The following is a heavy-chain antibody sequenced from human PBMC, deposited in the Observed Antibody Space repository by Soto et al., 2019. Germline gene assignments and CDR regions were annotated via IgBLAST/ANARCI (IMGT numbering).Heavy chain of an antibody. V-gene: IGHV4-39*01. Sequence: SETLSLTXSVSGASISTSSYFWRWIRQPPGKGLEWVGAVHYSGSANYRSSLQSRVTISVDTSQNQFSLRLRSVTAADTAVYYRARHRWGSGSYSGLLDFWGQGALVTVSS. J-gene: IGHJ4*02. D-gene: IGHD3-10*01. CDR1: GASISTSSYF. CDR2: VHYSGSA. CDR3: ARHRWGSGSYSGLLDF.